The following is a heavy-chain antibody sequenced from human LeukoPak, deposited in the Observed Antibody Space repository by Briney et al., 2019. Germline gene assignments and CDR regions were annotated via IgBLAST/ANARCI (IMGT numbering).Heavy chain of an antibody. CDR2: ISAYNGNT. Sequence: ASVKVSCKASGYTFTSYGISWVRQAPGQGLEWMGWISAYNGNTNYAQKPQGRVTMTTDASTSTAYMELRSLRSDDTAVCYCARSGSSSHHDNYFDYWGQGTLVTVSS. CDR3: ARSGSSSHHDNYFDY. J-gene: IGHJ4*02. V-gene: IGHV1-18*01. D-gene: IGHD6-6*01. CDR1: GYTFTSYG.